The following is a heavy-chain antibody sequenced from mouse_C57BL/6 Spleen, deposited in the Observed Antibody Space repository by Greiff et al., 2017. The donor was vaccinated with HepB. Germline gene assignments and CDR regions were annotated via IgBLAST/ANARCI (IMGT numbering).Heavy chain of an antibody. J-gene: IGHJ4*01. CDR3: ARSGRQLRLPYAMDY. D-gene: IGHD3-2*02. CDR2: IYPGDGAT. Sequence: QVQLKQSGPELVKPGASVKISCKASGYAFSSSWMNWVKQRPGKGLEWIGRIYPGDGATNYNGKFKGKATLTADKSSSTAYMQLSSLTSEDSAVYFCARSGRQLRLPYAMDYWGQGTSVTVSS. V-gene: IGHV1-82*01. CDR1: GYAFSSSW.